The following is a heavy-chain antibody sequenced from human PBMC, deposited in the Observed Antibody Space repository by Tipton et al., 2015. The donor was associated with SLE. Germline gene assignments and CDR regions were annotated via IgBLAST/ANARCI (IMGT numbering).Heavy chain of an antibody. Sequence: QLVQSGAEVKKPGASVKVSCKASGYTFTSYGISWVRQAPGQGLEWMGWINPNSGGTNYAQKFQGRFTMTRDTSISTAYMELSRLRSDDTAVYYCARQTATIGLDAFDIWGQGTMVTVSS. CDR3: ARQTATIGLDAFDI. D-gene: IGHD5-12*01. V-gene: IGHV1-2*02. J-gene: IGHJ3*02. CDR2: INPNSGGT. CDR1: GYTFTSYG.